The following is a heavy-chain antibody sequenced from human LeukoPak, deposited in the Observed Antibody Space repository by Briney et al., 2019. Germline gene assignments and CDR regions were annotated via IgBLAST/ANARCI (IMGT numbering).Heavy chain of an antibody. Sequence: SETLSLTCTVSGGSISSSSYYWGWIRQPPGKGLEWIGSIYYSGSTYYNPSLKSRVTISVDTSKNQFSLKLSSVTAADTAVYYCARLSTVTTSFDYWGQGTLVTVSS. V-gene: IGHV4-39*07. J-gene: IGHJ4*02. CDR1: GGSISSSSYY. D-gene: IGHD4-17*01. CDR3: ARLSTVTTSFDY. CDR2: IYYSGST.